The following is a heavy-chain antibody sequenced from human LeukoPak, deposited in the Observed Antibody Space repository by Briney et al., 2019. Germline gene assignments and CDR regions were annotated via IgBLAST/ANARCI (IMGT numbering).Heavy chain of an antibody. Sequence: GGSLRLSCVASGFTFSSYGMHWVRQAPGKGLEWVAVIWYDGSNKYYADSVKGRITISRDNPKNTLYLQMNSLRAEDTAVYYCASGGYSDYYYYMDVWGKGTTVTVSS. V-gene: IGHV3-33*01. J-gene: IGHJ6*03. CDR2: IWYDGSNK. CDR3: ASGGYSDYYYYMDV. D-gene: IGHD1-1*01. CDR1: GFTFSSYG.